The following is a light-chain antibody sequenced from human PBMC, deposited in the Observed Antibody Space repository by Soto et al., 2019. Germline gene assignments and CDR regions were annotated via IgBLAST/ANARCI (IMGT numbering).Light chain of an antibody. CDR2: SNN. CDR3: AAWDDSLNVPV. Sequence: QSLLSQPHSVSGTPGQEVTISCSGSGSDIGSTVSWYQQVPGTAPKVLIYSNNQRPSGVPDRFFGSKAGTSASLTIIGLESEDEADYYCAAWDDSLNVPVLGGGTKVTVL. V-gene: IGLV1-44*01. J-gene: IGLJ2*01. CDR1: GSDIGST.